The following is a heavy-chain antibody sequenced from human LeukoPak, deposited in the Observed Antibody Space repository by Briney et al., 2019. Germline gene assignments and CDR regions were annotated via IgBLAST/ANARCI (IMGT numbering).Heavy chain of an antibody. CDR3: ARDKGDGDAFDI. J-gene: IGHJ3*02. CDR2: IIPIFGTA. Sequence: SVTVSCKASGGTFSSYAISWVRQAPGQGLEWMGGIIPIFGTANYAQKFQGRVTITTDESTSTAYMKLSSLRSEDTAVYYCARDKGDGDAFDIWGQGTMVTVSS. D-gene: IGHD5-24*01. CDR1: GGTFSSYA. V-gene: IGHV1-69*05.